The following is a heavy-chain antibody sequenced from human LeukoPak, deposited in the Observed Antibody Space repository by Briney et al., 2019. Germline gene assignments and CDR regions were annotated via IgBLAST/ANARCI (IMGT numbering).Heavy chain of an antibody. CDR3: ARGGIVGSRTNWFDP. CDR1: GGSISSGDYY. CDR2: IYYSGST. D-gene: IGHD1-26*01. Sequence: SQTLSLTCTVSGGSISSGDYYWSWIRQPPGKGLEWIGYIYYSGSTYYNPSPKSRVTISLDTSKSQFSLKLTSVTPADTAVYYCARGGIVGSRTNWFDPWGQGILVTVSS. J-gene: IGHJ5*02. V-gene: IGHV4-30-4*01.